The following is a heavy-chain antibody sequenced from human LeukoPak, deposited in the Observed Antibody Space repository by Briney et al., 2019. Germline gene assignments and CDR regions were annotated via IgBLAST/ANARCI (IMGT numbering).Heavy chain of an antibody. CDR2: INQDGSEK. Sequence: GGSLRLSCAASGFIYSTYWMSWVRQAPGKGLEWVANINQDGSEKYYVDSVRGRFTISRDNAKNSLYLQMNSLRAEDTAVYYCARDVAVPDYYDSSGYLHWGQGTLVTVSS. J-gene: IGHJ4*02. CDR3: ARDVAVPDYYDSSGYLH. CDR1: GFIYSTYW. D-gene: IGHD3-22*01. V-gene: IGHV3-7*01.